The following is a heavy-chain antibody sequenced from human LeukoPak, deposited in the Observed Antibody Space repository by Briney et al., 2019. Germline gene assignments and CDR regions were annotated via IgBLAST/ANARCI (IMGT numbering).Heavy chain of an antibody. V-gene: IGHV1-18*01. CDR3: ARTNYALGSYHIY. Sequence: ASVKVSCKASGYSFTTYGISWVRQAPGQGLEWMGWISAYNGNTNYAQNLQGRVTMTTDTSTSTAYMELGSLSSDDTAIYYCARTNYALGSYHIYWGQGTLVTVSS. CDR1: GYSFTTYG. CDR2: ISAYNGNT. J-gene: IGHJ4*02. D-gene: IGHD3-16*02.